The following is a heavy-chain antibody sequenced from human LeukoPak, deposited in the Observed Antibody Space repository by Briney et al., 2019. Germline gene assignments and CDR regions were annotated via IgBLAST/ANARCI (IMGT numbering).Heavy chain of an antibody. CDR3: VRDWEGFNFDI. Sequence: KPSETLSLTCTVSGGSISSYYWSWVRQPPGDGLEWIAYVYNSGSTNYNPSLKSRVTISVDRSKNQFSLKMNSVTAADTAVYYCVRDWEGFNFDIWGQGTMVTVSS. J-gene: IGHJ3*02. D-gene: IGHD1-26*01. CDR1: GGSISSYY. V-gene: IGHV4-59*01. CDR2: VYNSGST.